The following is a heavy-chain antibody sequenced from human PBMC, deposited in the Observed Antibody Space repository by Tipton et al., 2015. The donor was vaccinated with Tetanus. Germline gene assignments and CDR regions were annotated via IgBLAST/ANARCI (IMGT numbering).Heavy chain of an antibody. D-gene: IGHD1-1*01. CDR2: IIPFSDTI. Sequence: QSGAEVKKPGSSVKVSCEASGGTFGSYAVNWVRQAPGQGLEWMGGIIPFSDTIEYSQKFQGRVRITADRSSSPAYMELSSLKSEGTAVYSCAGGHRHDPKTFYGMDRWGQGTKVIVSS. J-gene: IGHJ6*02. CDR3: AGGHRHDPKTFYGMDR. V-gene: IGHV1-69*06. CDR1: GGTFGSYA.